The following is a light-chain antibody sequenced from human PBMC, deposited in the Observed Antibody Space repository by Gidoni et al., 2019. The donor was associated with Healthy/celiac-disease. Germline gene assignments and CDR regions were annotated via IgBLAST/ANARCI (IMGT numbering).Light chain of an antibody. CDR1: QGISSY. J-gene: IGKJ2*01. V-gene: IGKV1-8*01. Sequence: AIRMTQSPSSLSASTGDRVTITCRASQGISSYLDWYQQKPGKAPKLLIYAASTLQSWVPARFSGSGSGTDFTLTISCLQSEDFATYYCQQYYSYPHTFGQGTKLEIK. CDR3: QQYYSYPHT. CDR2: AAS.